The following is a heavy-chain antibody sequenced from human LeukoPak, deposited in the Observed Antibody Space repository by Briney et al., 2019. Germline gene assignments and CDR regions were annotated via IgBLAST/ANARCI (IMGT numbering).Heavy chain of an antibody. J-gene: IGHJ4*02. Sequence: PGRSLRLSCAASGFTFTNYEIHWVRQAPGKGLEWVSVMSPDGSIKIYTDSVKGRFTISRDNSKNTQYLEMNSLRVDDTAVYYCVKGGWLDYWGQGTLVTVSS. CDR3: VKGGWLDY. D-gene: IGHD1-26*01. CDR1: GFTFTNYE. CDR2: MSPDGSIK. V-gene: IGHV3-30-3*01.